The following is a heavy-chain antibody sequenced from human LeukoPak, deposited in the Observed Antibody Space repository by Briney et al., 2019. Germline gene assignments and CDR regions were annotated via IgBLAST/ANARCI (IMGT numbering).Heavy chain of an antibody. J-gene: IGHJ4*02. V-gene: IGHV3-30-3*01. CDR3: AREGAVGGVFDY. Sequence: GGSLRLSCAASGFIFSSYAFHWVRQAPGKGLGWVAVISYDGSNKYYADSVKGRFTISRDNAKNSLYLQMNSLRAEDTAIYYCAREGAVGGVFDYWGQGTLVTVSS. D-gene: IGHD1-26*01. CDR1: GFIFSSYA. CDR2: ISYDGSNK.